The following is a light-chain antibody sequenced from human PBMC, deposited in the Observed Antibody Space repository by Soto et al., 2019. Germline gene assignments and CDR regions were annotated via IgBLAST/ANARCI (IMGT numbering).Light chain of an antibody. CDR2: DAS. V-gene: IGKV1-33*01. J-gene: IGKJ4*01. Sequence: DIQMTQSPSSLSASVGDRVTITCQASQDISNYLNWYQQKPGKAPKLLNYDASNLETGVPSRFSGSGSWTDFTFTISSLQPEDIATYYCQQYDNLPLTFGGGTKVEIK. CDR3: QQYDNLPLT. CDR1: QDISNY.